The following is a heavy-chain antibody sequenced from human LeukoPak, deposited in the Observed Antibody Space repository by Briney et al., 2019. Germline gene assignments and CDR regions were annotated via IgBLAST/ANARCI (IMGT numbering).Heavy chain of an antibody. Sequence: PSETLCLTCTVSGGSISSGGYYWSWIRQHPGKDLEWIGYIYYSGSTYYNPSLKSRVTISVDASKNQFSLKLSSVTAADTAVYYCRGGYSYEWYGMHVWGQGTTVTVSS. CDR3: RGGYSYEWYGMHV. J-gene: IGHJ6*02. D-gene: IGHD5-18*01. V-gene: IGHV4-31*03. CDR1: GGSISSGGYY. CDR2: IYYSGST.